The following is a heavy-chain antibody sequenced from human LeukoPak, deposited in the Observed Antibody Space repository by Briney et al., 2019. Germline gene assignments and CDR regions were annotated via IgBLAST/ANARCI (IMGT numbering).Heavy chain of an antibody. Sequence: GGSLRLSCAASGFTFSSYGMHWVREAPGKGLEWVAVIWFDGSNKYYADSVKGRFTISRDNSTNTLYLQMNSLRDEDTAVYYCARVGSSSWPNYYYYYYMDVWGKGTTVTVSS. CDR3: ARVGSSSWPNYYYYYYMDV. CDR2: IWFDGSNK. J-gene: IGHJ6*03. CDR1: GFTFSSYG. V-gene: IGHV3-33*01. D-gene: IGHD6-13*01.